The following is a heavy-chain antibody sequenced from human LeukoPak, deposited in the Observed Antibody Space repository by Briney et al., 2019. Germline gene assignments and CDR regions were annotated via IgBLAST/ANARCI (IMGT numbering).Heavy chain of an antibody. V-gene: IGHV1-69*06. Sequence: ASVKVSCKASGGTFSSYAISWVRQAPGQGLEWMGGIIPIFGTANYAQKFQGRVTITADKSTSTAYMELSSLRSEDTAVYYCARGCSGGSCYSKVWFDPWGQGTLVTVSS. D-gene: IGHD2-15*01. J-gene: IGHJ5*02. CDR1: GGTFSSYA. CDR2: IIPIFGTA. CDR3: ARGCSGGSCYSKVWFDP.